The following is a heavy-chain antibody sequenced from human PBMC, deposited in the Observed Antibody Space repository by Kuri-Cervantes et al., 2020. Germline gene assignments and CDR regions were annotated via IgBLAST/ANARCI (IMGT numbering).Heavy chain of an antibody. CDR1: GFTFSSYS. J-gene: IGHJ4*02. CDR3: VGGRSWLPDY. V-gene: IGHV3-21*01. CDR2: ISSSSSYI. Sequence: GESLKISGAASGFTFSSYSMNWVRQAPGKGLEWVSSISSSSSYIHYADSVKGRFTISRDNAKNSVFMQMNSLRAEDTAVYSCVGGRSWLPDYWGKGTLVTVSS. D-gene: IGHD2-15*01.